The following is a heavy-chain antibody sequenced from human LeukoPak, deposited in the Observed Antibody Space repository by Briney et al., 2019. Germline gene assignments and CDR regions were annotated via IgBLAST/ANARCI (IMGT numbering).Heavy chain of an antibody. Sequence: GSLRLSCAASGFTFSSYGMHWVRQAPGKGLEWVAVIWYDGSNKYYADSVKGRFTISRDNSKNTLYLQMNSLRAEDTAVYYCARIQGGSCYFRCVDFDYWGQGTLVTVSS. J-gene: IGHJ4*02. CDR3: ARIQGGSCYFRCVDFDY. D-gene: IGHD2-15*01. CDR1: GFTFSSYG. V-gene: IGHV3-33*01. CDR2: IWYDGSNK.